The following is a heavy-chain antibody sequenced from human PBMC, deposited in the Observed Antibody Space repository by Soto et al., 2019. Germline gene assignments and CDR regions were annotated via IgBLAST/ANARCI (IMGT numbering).Heavy chain of an antibody. CDR3: AKIIRRYGSGYDY. Sequence: EALLVESGGGLVQPGGSLRLSCAASGFTFSGYWMSWVRQAPGKGLEWVASINRDGSESHYVDSVKGRFTISRDNAKSSVYLQMKSLRAEDTAVYYCAKIIRRYGSGYDYWGQGTLVTVSP. V-gene: IGHV3-7*01. D-gene: IGHD3-10*01. J-gene: IGHJ4*02. CDR1: GFTFSGYW. CDR2: INRDGSES.